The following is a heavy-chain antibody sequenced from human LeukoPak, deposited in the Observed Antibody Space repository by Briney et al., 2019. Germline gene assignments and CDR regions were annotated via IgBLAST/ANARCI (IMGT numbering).Heavy chain of an antibody. CDR1: GGSIRSYY. Sequence: WDTLSLMCTVSGGSIRSYYSSCIRHPPGKGLEWIGYIYNSGSTNYNTSLKSRVTISVDTSKNQFFLKLRSVTAADTAVYYCASSIAAAGPDAFDIWGEGTMVTVSS. CDR2: IYNSGST. CDR3: ASSIAAAGPDAFDI. J-gene: IGHJ3*02. D-gene: IGHD6-13*01. V-gene: IGHV4-59*07.